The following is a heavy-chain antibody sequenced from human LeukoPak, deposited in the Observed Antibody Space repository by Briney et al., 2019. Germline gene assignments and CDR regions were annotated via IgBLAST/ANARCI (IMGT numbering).Heavy chain of an antibody. V-gene: IGHV3-48*01. CDR1: GFTFSSYS. D-gene: IGHD3-10*01. CDR3: AKNVYNSGTSASDH. J-gene: IGHJ4*02. Sequence: GGSLRLSCAASGFTFSSYSMNWVRQAPGKGLEWISYISSTTTTISYADSVRGRFTISRDNAKNSLYLQMNSLRAEDTAVYYCAKNVYNSGTSASDHWGQGTLVTVTS. CDR2: ISSTTTTI.